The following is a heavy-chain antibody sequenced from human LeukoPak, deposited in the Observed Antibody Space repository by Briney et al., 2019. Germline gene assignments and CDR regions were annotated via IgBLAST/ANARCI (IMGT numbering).Heavy chain of an antibody. CDR3: ARGDSSGYIIDY. Sequence: PGGSLRLSCAASGVTFSGYSMNWVRQAPGKGLEWVSAITATSLHIYYADSVKGRFTISRDNSKNTLYLQMNSLRAEDTAVYYCARGDSSGYIIDYWGQGTLVTVSS. D-gene: IGHD3-22*01. V-gene: IGHV3-21*01. CDR2: ITATSLHI. J-gene: IGHJ4*02. CDR1: GVTFSGYS.